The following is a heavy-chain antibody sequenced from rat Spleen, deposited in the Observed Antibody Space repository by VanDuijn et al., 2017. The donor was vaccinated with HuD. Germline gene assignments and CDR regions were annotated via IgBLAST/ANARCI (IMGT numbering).Heavy chain of an antibody. Sequence: EVQLVESGGGLVQPGRSLKLSCAASGFTFSDYYMAWVRQAPKKGLEWVASISYEGSSTYYGDSVKGRFTISRDNAKSTLYLQMNSLRSEDTATYYCARHPAYHPGYWGQGVMVTVSS. J-gene: IGHJ2*01. CDR1: GFTFSDYY. V-gene: IGHV5-22*01. CDR3: ARHPAYHPGY. D-gene: IGHD1-4*01. CDR2: ISYEGSST.